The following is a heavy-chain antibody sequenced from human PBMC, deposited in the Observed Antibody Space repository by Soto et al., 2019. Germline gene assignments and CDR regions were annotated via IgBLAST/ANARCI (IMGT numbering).Heavy chain of an antibody. CDR3: SRIRYLDY. CDR1: GFTFSRFA. CDR2: IKQDGSEK. J-gene: IGHJ4*02. V-gene: IGHV3-7*03. D-gene: IGHD3-9*01. Sequence: GWSLRLSCAASGFTFSRFAMNWVRQAPGKGLEWVANIKQDGSEKYYVDSVKGRFSISRDNAKSSLYLQMNSLRAEDTSVYCCSRIRYLDYWGQGTMVTVSS.